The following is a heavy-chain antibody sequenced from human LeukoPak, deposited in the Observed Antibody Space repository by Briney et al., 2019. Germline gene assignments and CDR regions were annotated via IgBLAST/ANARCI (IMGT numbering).Heavy chain of an antibody. CDR2: ISSSGSTI. CDR3: ARDRTYYYDSSGSGGDGY. D-gene: IGHD3-22*01. V-gene: IGHV3-11*01. CDR1: GFTFSDYY. Sequence: PGGSLRLSCAASGFTFSDYYMSWIRQAPGKGLEWVSYISSSGSTIYYADSVKSRFTISRDNAKNSLYLQMNSLRAEDTAVYYCARDRTYYYDSSGSGGDGYWGQGTLVTVSS. J-gene: IGHJ4*02.